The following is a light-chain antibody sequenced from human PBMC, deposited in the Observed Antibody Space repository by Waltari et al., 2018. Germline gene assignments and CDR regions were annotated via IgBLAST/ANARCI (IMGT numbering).Light chain of an antibody. Sequence: QSALTQPPSESGSPGPSIAIPWPGTISHGAGYYWLSWYQRHPGKAPKLIIFDVSNRPSGVSNRFSGSKSGDTASLTISGLQAEDEADYYCSSYTSSSTYVVFGGGTKLTVL. V-gene: IGLV2-14*03. CDR2: DVS. CDR1: ISHGAGYYW. J-gene: IGLJ2*01. CDR3: SSYTSSSTYVV.